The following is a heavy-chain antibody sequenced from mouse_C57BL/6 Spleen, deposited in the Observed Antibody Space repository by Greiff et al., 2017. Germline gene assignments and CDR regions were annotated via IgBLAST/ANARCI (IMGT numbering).Heavy chain of an antibody. D-gene: IGHD1-1*01. CDR2: INPSTGGT. V-gene: IGHV1-42*01. J-gene: IGHJ2*01. Sequence: EVKLQQSGPELVKPGASVKISCKASGYSFTGYYMNWVKQSPEKSLEWIGEINPSTGGTTYNQKFKAKATLTVDKSSSTAYMQLKSLTSEDSAVYYCARGVTTVVFDYWGQGTTLTVSS. CDR3: ARGVTTVVFDY. CDR1: GYSFTGYY.